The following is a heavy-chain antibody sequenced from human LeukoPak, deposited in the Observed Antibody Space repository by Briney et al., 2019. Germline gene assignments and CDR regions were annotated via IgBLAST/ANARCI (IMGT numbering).Heavy chain of an antibody. CDR2: ISYDGSNK. CDR1: GFTFSSYW. V-gene: IGHV3-30*18. CDR3: AKGRGTDDY. D-gene: IGHD2-15*01. Sequence: GGSLRLSCAASGFTFSSYWMHWVRQAPGKGLEWVAVISYDGSNKYYADSVKGRFTISRDNSKNTLYLQMNSLRAEDTAVYYCAKGRGTDDYWGQGTLVTVSS. J-gene: IGHJ4*02.